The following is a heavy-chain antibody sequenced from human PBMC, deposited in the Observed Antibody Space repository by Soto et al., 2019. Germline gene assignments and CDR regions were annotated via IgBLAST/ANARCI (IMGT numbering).Heavy chain of an antibody. CDR1: GFTFSSYV. CDR3: AKVGGGVADYYGMDV. V-gene: IGHV3-23*01. D-gene: IGHD2-8*01. J-gene: IGHJ6*02. CDR2: ISGSAVIT. Sequence: PGGSLRLSCAASGFTFSSYVMSWVRQAPGKGLEWVSSISGSAVITHYADSVKGRFTISRDNSKNTVDLQMNSLRVEDTAVYYCAKVGGGVADYYGMDVWGQGTTVTVSS.